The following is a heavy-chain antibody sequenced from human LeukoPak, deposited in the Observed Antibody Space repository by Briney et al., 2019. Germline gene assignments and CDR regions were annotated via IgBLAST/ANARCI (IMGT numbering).Heavy chain of an antibody. Sequence: GGSLRLSCAASGFTFSSYAMRWVRQAPGKGLEWVSGITGSGDSTYYADSVKGRFTISRDNSKNTLYLQMNSLRAEDTAVYYCANSNYWYPVDYWGQGTLVTVSS. CDR1: GFTFSSYA. D-gene: IGHD4-11*01. CDR3: ANSNYWYPVDY. V-gene: IGHV3-23*01. J-gene: IGHJ4*02. CDR2: ITGSGDST.